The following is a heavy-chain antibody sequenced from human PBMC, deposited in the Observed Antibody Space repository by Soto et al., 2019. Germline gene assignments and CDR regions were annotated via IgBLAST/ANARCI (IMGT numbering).Heavy chain of an antibody. CDR3: ARATDYGDYGEFDY. Sequence: SETPSLPCTVFGGSVSSGSYYWSWIRQPPGKGLEWIGYIYYSGSTNYNPSLKSRVTISVDTSKNQFSLKLSSVTAADTAVYYCARATDYGDYGEFDYWGQGTLVTVSS. D-gene: IGHD4-17*01. CDR2: IYYSGST. CDR1: GGSVSSGSYY. J-gene: IGHJ4*02. V-gene: IGHV4-61*01.